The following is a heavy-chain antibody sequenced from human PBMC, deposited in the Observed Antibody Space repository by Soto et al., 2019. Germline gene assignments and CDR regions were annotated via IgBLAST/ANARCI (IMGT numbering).Heavy chain of an antibody. V-gene: IGHV3-21*01. Sequence: GGSLRLSCAASGFTFSSYSMNWVRQAPGKGLEWVSSISSSSSYIYYADSVKGRFTISRDNAKNSLYLQMNSLRAEDTAVYYCAIQPFYCSGGSCSRPYYMDVSGKGTTVTVSS. J-gene: IGHJ6*03. D-gene: IGHD2-15*01. CDR2: ISSSSSYI. CDR3: AIQPFYCSGGSCSRPYYMDV. CDR1: GFTFSSYS.